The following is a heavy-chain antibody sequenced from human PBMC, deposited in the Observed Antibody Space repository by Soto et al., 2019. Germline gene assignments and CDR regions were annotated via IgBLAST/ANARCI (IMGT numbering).Heavy chain of an antibody. CDR3: ANTLRYFDWSHLDYYYGMDV. CDR2: ISYDGSNK. V-gene: IGHV3-30*18. Sequence: GSLRLSCAASGFTFSSYGMHWVRQAPGKGLEWVAVISYDGSNKYYADSVKGRFTISRDNSKNTLYLQMNSLRAEDTAVYYCANTLRYFDWSHLDYYYGMDVWGQGTTVTAP. CDR1: GFTFSSYG. J-gene: IGHJ6*02. D-gene: IGHD3-9*01.